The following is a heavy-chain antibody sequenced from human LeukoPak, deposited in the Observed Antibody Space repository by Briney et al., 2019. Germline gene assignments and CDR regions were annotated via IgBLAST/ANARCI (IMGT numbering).Heavy chain of an antibody. V-gene: IGHV1-18*01. Sequence: GSSVKVSCKASGGTFSSYAISWVRQAPGQGLEWMGWISAYNGNTNYAQKLQGRVTMTTDTSTSTAYMELRSLRSDDTAVYYCARVRDSFNSEQSFADYWGQGTLVTVSS. CDR1: GGTFSSYA. J-gene: IGHJ4*02. CDR3: ARVRDSFNSEQSFADY. D-gene: IGHD5-24*01. CDR2: ISAYNGNT.